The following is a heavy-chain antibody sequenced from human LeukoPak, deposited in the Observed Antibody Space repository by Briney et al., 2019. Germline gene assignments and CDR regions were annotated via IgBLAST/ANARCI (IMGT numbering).Heavy chain of an antibody. Sequence: PGGSLRLSCTGSGFTFGDYALSWVRQAPGKGLECVGFIRSKGYGCTTEYAASVKVSLTVARDDSKSIAYLQMNSLKTEDTAYYYCARDQRWEPTYWYFDLWGRGTLVTVSS. D-gene: IGHD1-26*01. CDR2: IRSKGYGCTT. J-gene: IGHJ2*01. V-gene: IGHV3-49*04. CDR3: ARDQRWEPTYWYFDL. CDR1: GFTFGDYA.